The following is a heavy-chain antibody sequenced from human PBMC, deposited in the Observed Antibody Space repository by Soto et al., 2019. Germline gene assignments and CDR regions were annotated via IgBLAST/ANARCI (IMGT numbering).Heavy chain of an antibody. Sequence: EVQLLESGGGLVQPGGSLRLSCVASGFTFSLSAMSWVRQAPGRGLEWVSSISGGGGSTEYTDSVKGRFTISRDNSKDTVHLQMNSLRAEDTAVYYCAKGPEYDILTGCDYWGQGALVTVSS. J-gene: IGHJ4*02. D-gene: IGHD3-9*01. V-gene: IGHV3-23*01. CDR1: GFTFSLSA. CDR3: AKGPEYDILTGCDY. CDR2: ISGGGGST.